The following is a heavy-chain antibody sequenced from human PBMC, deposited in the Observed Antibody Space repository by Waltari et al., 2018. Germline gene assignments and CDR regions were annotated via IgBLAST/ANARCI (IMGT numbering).Heavy chain of an antibody. D-gene: IGHD1-26*01. V-gene: IGHV4-38-2*01. CDR1: GYSISSGYY. CDR3: ARAHSGSYSYVNWFDP. Sequence: QVQLQESGPGLVKPSETLSLTCAVSGYSISSGYYWGWIRQPPEKGLEWIGTIYHSGRTSCHPSLKSRVTISIDTSKNQFSLRLSAVTAADTAVYYCARAHSGSYSYVNWFDPWGQGTLVTVSS. J-gene: IGHJ5*02. CDR2: IYHSGRT.